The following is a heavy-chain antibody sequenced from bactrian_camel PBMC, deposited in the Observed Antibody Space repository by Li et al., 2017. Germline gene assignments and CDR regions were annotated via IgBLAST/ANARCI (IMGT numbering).Heavy chain of an antibody. V-gene: IGHV3-3*01. D-gene: IGHD5*01. CDR1: RLAYSRYC. CDR3: AADRLVCLSTDTRAEWHY. J-gene: IGHJ4*01. CDR2: ISASGGTT. Sequence: QLVESGGGSVQAGGSLTLSCEASRLAYSRYCLGWIRQAPGKEREGVAAISASGGTTIYADSVKGRFTISHDAAKSTTYLQMTSLKPEDTGMYYWAADRLVCLSTDTRAEWHYWGQGTQVTVS.